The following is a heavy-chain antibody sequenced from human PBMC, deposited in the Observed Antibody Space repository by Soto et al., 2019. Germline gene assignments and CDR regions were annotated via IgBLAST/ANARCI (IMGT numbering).Heavy chain of an antibody. CDR1: GYTFTGYY. CDR3: ARVGGWEGGYDQENAIDI. Sequence: ASVKVSCKASGYTFTGYYMHWVRQAPGQGLEWMGWINPNSGGTNYAQKFQGWVTMTRDTSISTAYMELSRLRSDDTAVYYCARVGGWEGGYDQENAIDIWGQGTMVTVSS. V-gene: IGHV1-2*04. D-gene: IGHD5-12*01. CDR2: INPNSGGT. J-gene: IGHJ3*02.